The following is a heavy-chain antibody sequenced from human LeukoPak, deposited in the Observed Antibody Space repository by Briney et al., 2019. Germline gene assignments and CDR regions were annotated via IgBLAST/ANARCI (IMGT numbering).Heavy chain of an antibody. CDR2: ISSNGGST. CDR1: GFTFSSYA. Sequence: PGGSLRLSCAASGFTFSSYAMHWVRQAPGKGLEYVSAISSNGGSTYYANSVKGRFTISRDNSKNTLYLQMGSLRSDDTAVYYCARELEQWLVDRSFDYWGQGTLVTVSS. V-gene: IGHV3-64*01. D-gene: IGHD6-19*01. CDR3: ARELEQWLVDRSFDY. J-gene: IGHJ4*02.